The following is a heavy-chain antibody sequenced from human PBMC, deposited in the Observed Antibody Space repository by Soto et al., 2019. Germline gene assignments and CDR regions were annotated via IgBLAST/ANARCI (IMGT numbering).Heavy chain of an antibody. V-gene: IGHV4-31*03. CDR1: GGSISSGGYY. CDR3: ARGGGSSSSLSFDY. Sequence: SETLSLTCTVSGGSISSGGYYWSWIRQHPGKGLEWIGYIYHSGSTYYNPSLKSRVTISVDASKSQFSLKLSSVTAADTAVYYCARGGGSSSSLSFDYWGQGTMVTVSS. CDR2: IYHSGST. J-gene: IGHJ4*02. D-gene: IGHD6-6*01.